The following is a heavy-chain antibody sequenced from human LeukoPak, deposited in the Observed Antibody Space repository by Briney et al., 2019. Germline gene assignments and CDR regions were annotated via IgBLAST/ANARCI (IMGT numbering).Heavy chain of an antibody. D-gene: IGHD3-16*02. CDR3: AKDLTYYDYVWGSYRYMGLDY. Sequence: GGSLRLSCAASGFTFDDYAMHWVRQAPGKGLEWVSRISGDGGSTYYADSVKGRFTISRDNSKNSLYLQMNSLRTEDTALYYCAKDLTYYDYVWGSYRYMGLDYWGQGTLVTVSS. CDR2: ISGDGGST. CDR1: GFTFDDYA. J-gene: IGHJ4*02. V-gene: IGHV3-43*02.